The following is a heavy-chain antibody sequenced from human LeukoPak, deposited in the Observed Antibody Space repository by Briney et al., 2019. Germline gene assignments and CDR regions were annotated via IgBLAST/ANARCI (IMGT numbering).Heavy chain of an antibody. J-gene: IGHJ4*02. CDR1: GFTFSSYA. V-gene: IGHV3-23*01. Sequence: GGSLRLSCGASGFTFSSYAMSWVRQAPGKGLEWVSGISGSGDRRNYADSVKGRFTISRDISKNTLYLQMNSLRAEDTAVYYCARDLMGIAYRGAFYYWGQGALVTVSS. D-gene: IGHD6-13*01. CDR2: ISGSGDRR. CDR3: ARDLMGIAYRGAFYY.